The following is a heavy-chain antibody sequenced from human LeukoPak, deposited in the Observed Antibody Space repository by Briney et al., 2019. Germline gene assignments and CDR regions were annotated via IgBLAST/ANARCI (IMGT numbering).Heavy chain of an antibody. V-gene: IGHV1-18*01. CDR3: ARDKRPVVATTRGTRFDP. D-gene: IGHD2-15*01. CDR1: GHTFTSYG. CDR2: ISAYNGNT. Sequence: GASVKVSCKASGHTFTSYGISWVRQAPGQGLEWMGWISAYNGNTNYAQKLQGRVTMTTDTSTSTAYMELRSLRSDDTAVYYCARDKRPVVATTRGTRFDPWGQGTLVTVSS. J-gene: IGHJ5*02.